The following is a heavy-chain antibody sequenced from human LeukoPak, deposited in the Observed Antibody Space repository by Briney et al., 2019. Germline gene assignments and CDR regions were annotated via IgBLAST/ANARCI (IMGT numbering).Heavy chain of an antibody. D-gene: IGHD6-6*01. CDR2: ISSSGSYV. Sequence: PGGSLRLSCAASGFTFSLYGMNWVRQAPGKGLEWVASISSSGSYVYYADSLKGRFTISRDNAKNSLYLQINSLRGEDTAVYYCARNQRSSSSHFDHWGQGTLVTVSS. J-gene: IGHJ4*02. CDR3: ARNQRSSSSHFDH. CDR1: GFTFSLYG. V-gene: IGHV3-21*01.